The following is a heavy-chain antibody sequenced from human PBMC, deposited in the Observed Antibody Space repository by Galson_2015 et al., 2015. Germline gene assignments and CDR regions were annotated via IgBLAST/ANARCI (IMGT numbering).Heavy chain of an antibody. V-gene: IGHV1-18*01. CDR1: TFTSYG. CDR3: AREAEYCSGGSCYSGPGY. Sequence: TFTSYGILWVRQAPGHGLEWMGWISAYNGNTNYAQNLQGRVTMTTDTFTSTAYMELRSLRSDDTAVYYCAREAEYCSGGSCYSGPGYWGQGTLVTVS. CDR2: ISAYNGNT. D-gene: IGHD2-15*01. J-gene: IGHJ4*02.